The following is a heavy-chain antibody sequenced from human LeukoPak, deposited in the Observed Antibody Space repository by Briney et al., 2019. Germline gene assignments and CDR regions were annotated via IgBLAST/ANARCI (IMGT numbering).Heavy chain of an antibody. CDR2: IYPGDSDT. CDR3: ARLEEYDFWRGHRLFGGYFDY. V-gene: IGHV5-51*01. CDR1: GYSFTSYW. J-gene: IGHJ4*02. Sequence: GESLKISCKGSGYSFTSYWIGWVRQMPGKGLEWMGIIYPGDSDTRYSPSFQGQVTISADKSISTAYLQWSSLKASDTAMYYCARLEEYDFWRGHRLFGGYFDYWGQGTLVTVSS. D-gene: IGHD3-3*01.